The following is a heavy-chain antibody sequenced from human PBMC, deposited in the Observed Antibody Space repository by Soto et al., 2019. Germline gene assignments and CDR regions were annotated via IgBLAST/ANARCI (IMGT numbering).Heavy chain of an antibody. CDR2: ISSSSSYI. CDR1: GFTFSSYS. D-gene: IGHD2-15*01. CDR3: ARDALVGSYCSGGSCYREYYYYYMDV. J-gene: IGHJ6*03. Sequence: PGGSLRLSCAASGFTFSSYSMNWVRQAPGKGLEWVSSISSSSSYIYYADSVKGRFTISRDNAKNSLYLQMNSLRAEDTAVYYCARDALVGSYCSGGSCYREYYYYYMDVWGKGTTVTVSS. V-gene: IGHV3-21*01.